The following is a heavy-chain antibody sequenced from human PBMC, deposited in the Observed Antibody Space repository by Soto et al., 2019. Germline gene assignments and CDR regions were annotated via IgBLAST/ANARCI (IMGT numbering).Heavy chain of an antibody. D-gene: IGHD3-22*01. Sequence: ECLSLTCPLSGGSFSNHYWTGIRQSPGKGLEWIGYIFHSGITDYNPSVKSRVTISIDKSRNLFSLNLTSVTAADTAVYYSARDRYFYDSRGYYRTLDSWGQGTLVTVSS. J-gene: IGHJ5*01. V-gene: IGHV4-59*11. CDR2: IFHSGIT. CDR1: GGSFSNHY. CDR3: ARDRYFYDSRGYYRTLDS.